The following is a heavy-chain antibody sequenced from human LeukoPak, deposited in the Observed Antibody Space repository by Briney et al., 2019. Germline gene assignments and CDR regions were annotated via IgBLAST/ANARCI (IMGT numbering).Heavy chain of an antibody. V-gene: IGHV2-5*02. CDR3: AHGKEMATIRVDAFDI. CDR2: IYWDDDK. CDR1: GLSLSTRGVG. Sequence: SGPTLLKPTQTLTLTCTFSGLSLSTRGVGVGWIRQPPGKALEWLALIYWDDDKRYSPSLKSRLTITKDTSKNQVVLTMTNMDPVDTATYYCAHGKEMATIRVDAFDIWGQGTMVTVSS. D-gene: IGHD5-24*01. J-gene: IGHJ3*02.